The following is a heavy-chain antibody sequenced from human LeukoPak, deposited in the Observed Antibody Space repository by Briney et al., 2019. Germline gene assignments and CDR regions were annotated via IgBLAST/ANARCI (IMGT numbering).Heavy chain of an antibody. J-gene: IGHJ4*02. V-gene: IGHV1-18*01. CDR2: ISANDGKT. CDR3: ARELHVERDDY. CDR1: GFVFTSYG. D-gene: IGHD1-1*01. Sequence: ASVKVSCKASGFVFTSYGFTWVRQAPGQGLEWMGGISANDGKTHYSEKHQGRVTMSTDTVTSTAYMELRSLRSDDTAVYYCARELHVERDDYWGQGTLVTVSS.